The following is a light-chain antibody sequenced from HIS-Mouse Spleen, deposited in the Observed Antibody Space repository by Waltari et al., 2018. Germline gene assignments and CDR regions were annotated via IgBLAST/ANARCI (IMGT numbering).Light chain of an antibody. CDR3: QQYYSTPFT. Sequence: DIVMTQSPDSLAVSLGERATINCKSSQSVLYSSNNKHYLAWYQRKPGPPPKLLIYWASSRESGVPDRFSGSGSGTDFTLTISSLQAEDVAVYYCQQYYSTPFTFGPGTKVDIK. CDR1: QSVLYSSNNKHY. J-gene: IGKJ3*01. V-gene: IGKV4-1*01. CDR2: WAS.